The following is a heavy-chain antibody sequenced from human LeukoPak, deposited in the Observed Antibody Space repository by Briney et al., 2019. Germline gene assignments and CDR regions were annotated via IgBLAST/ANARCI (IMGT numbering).Heavy chain of an antibody. CDR3: ANFDGSSQAFHI. V-gene: IGHV3-30*18. D-gene: IGHD6-13*01. CDR1: GFTFSSYG. Sequence: PGGSLRLSCAASGFTFSSYGMHWVRQAPGKGLEWVAVISYDGSNKYYADSVKGRFTMYRDNSNYTLYLQMNSLRPEDTAVYRCANFDGSSQAFHIWGQGTMVTVSS. CDR2: ISYDGSNK. J-gene: IGHJ3*02.